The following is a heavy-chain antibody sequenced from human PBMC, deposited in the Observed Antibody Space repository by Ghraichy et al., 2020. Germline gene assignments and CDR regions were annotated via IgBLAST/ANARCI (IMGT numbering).Heavy chain of an antibody. Sequence: GGSLRLSCAASGFRFSNYGMHWVRQAPGKGLEWVALIWYNGGNKYYADSVKGRFSISRDNSKNTLYLEMNSLRAEDTAVYYCARADYYDSSGYYSRLLDYWGQGTLVTFS. CDR1: GFRFSNYG. CDR3: ARADYYDSSGYYSRLLDY. J-gene: IGHJ4*02. D-gene: IGHD3-22*01. V-gene: IGHV3-33*01. CDR2: IWYNGGNK.